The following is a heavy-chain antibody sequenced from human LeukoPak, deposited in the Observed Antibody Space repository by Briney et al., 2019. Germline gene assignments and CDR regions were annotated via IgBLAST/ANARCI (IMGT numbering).Heavy chain of an antibody. V-gene: IGHV4-39*07. J-gene: IGHJ4*02. CDR2: IYYSGST. CDR3: ARGAGVPLKSTVTTTSGLY. CDR1: GGSITSSSYY. D-gene: IGHD4-17*01. Sequence: SETLSLTCTVSGGSITSSSYYWGWIRQPPGKGLEWIGSIYYSGSTYYNPSLKSRVTISVDAPKNQFSLKLSSVTAADTAVYYCARGAGVPLKSTVTTTSGLYWGQGTLVTVSS.